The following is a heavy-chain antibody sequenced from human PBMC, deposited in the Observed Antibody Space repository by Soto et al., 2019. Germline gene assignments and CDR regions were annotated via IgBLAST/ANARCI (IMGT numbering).Heavy chain of an antibody. V-gene: IGHV3-30*04. CDR3: AKDAYDSSGFYNEAQRFFDY. CDR1: GFIFSTYA. J-gene: IGHJ4*02. D-gene: IGHD3-22*01. Sequence: GGSLRLSCAASGFIFSTYAMHWVRRAPGKGLEWVAHISHDARNKDSADSVKGRFTISRDNSKKMLYLQMNSLKTEDTAVYYCAKDAYDSSGFYNEAQRFFDYWGQGTLVTVSS. CDR2: ISHDARNK.